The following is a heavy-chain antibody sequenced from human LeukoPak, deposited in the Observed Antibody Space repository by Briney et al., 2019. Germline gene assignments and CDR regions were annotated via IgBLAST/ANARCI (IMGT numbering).Heavy chain of an antibody. J-gene: IGHJ3*02. CDR3: ARTSDAFDI. CDR2: INSDGSST. CDR1: GVTFSSYW. Sequence: GGSLRLSCAASGVTFSSYWMHWVRQAPGKGLVWVSRINSDGSSTRYADSVKGRFTISRDNAKNTLYLQMNSLRADDTAVYYCARTSDAFDIWGQGTMVTVSS. V-gene: IGHV3-74*01.